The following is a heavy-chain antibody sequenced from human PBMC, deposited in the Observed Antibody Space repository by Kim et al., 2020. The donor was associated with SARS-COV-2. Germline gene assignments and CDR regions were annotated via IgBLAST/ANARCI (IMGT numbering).Heavy chain of an antibody. J-gene: IGHJ4*02. CDR2: IYYSGST. Sequence: SETLSHTCTVSGGSISSSSCYWVWIRQPPGKGLEWIGSIYYSGSTYYNPSLESRVTISVDTSKNQFSLKMSSVTAADTAIYYCARDDNSGSYYNDFDYWGQGTLVTVSS. D-gene: IGHD3-10*01. CDR1: GGSISSSSCY. V-gene: IGHV4-39*07. CDR3: ARDDNSGSYYNDFDY.